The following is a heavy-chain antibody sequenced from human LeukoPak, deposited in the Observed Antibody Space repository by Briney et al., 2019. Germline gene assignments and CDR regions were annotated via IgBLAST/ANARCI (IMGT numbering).Heavy chain of an antibody. CDR1: GFTVSSNY. CDR2: IYSGGST. D-gene: IGHD1-26*01. V-gene: IGHV3-53*01. J-gene: IGHJ3*02. CDR3: ARELREHGVFDI. Sequence: GGSLRLSCAASGFTVSSNYMSWVRQAPGKGLEWVSEIYSGGSTYYAASVKGRFRISRDNSKTTVYLQMNSLGAEDTAVYYCARELREHGVFDIWGQGTMVTVSS.